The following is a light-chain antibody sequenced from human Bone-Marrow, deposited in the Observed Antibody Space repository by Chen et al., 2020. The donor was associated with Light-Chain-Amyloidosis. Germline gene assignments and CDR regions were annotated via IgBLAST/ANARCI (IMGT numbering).Light chain of an antibody. V-gene: IGLV3-25*03. J-gene: IGLJ2*01. CDR1: DLPTKY. CDR3: QSADSSGTYEVI. CDR2: RDT. Sequence: SYELTQPPSVSVSPGQTARITCSGDDLPTKYAYWYQQKPGQAPVLVIHRDTERPSGISERFSGARSGTPATLTLSGVQAEAEADYHCQSADSSGTYEVIFGGGTKLTVL.